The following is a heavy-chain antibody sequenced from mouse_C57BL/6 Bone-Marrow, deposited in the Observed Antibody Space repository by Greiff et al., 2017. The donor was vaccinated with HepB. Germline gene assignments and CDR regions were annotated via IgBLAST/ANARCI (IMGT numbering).Heavy chain of an antibody. CDR3: AEHYYSNHYYAMDY. V-gene: IGHV5-9*01. CDR2: ISGGGGNT. J-gene: IGHJ4*01. D-gene: IGHD2-5*01. Sequence: EVMLVESGGGLVKPGGSLKLSCAASGFTFSSYTMSWVRQTPEKRLEWVATISGGGGNTYYPDSVKGRFTISRDNAKNTLYLQMSSLMSEDTALYYCAEHYYSNHYYAMDYWGQGTSVTVSS. CDR1: GFTFSSYT.